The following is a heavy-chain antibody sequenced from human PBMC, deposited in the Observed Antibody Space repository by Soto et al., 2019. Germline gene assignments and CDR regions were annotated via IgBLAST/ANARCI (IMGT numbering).Heavy chain of an antibody. V-gene: IGHV4-31*03. CDR3: AGGALGRPGSYHY. D-gene: IGHD3-10*01. Sequence: QVQLLESGPGLVKPSQTLSLTCTVSGGSISSGGYYWSWIRQHPGKGMEWIGYIYYSGSTYYNPYHKSRVTISVDTSKNQVSRKLSSVTAADTAVYYCAGGALGRPGSYHYWGQGTLVSGSP. CDR2: IYYSGST. J-gene: IGHJ4*02. CDR1: GGSISSGGYY.